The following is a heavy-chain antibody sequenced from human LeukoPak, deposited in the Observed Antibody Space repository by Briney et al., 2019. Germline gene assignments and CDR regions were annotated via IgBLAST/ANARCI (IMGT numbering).Heavy chain of an antibody. D-gene: IGHD2-21*01. CDR1: GGSIISSSYY. V-gene: IGHV4-39*01. J-gene: IGHJ4*02. CDR3: ARHVVGNYDLLSFDY. Sequence: SETLSLTCGVSGGSIISSSYYWDWIRQPPGKGLEWIASMFYIGNTYYNPSLKSRVTMSVDTTENQFSLKLSSVTAADTAVYYCARHVVGNYDLLSFDYWGQGSLVTVSS. CDR2: MFYIGNT.